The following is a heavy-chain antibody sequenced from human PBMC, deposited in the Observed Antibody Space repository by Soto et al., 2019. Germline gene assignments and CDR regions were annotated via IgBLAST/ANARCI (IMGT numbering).Heavy chain of an antibody. Sequence: PSETLSLTCTVSGCSISSYYWSWIRQPPGKGLEWIGYIYYSGSTNYNPSLKSRVTISVDTSKNQFSLKLSSVTAADTAVYYCARHENIVATTDYYYYMDVWGKGTTVTVSS. D-gene: IGHD5-12*01. CDR1: GCSISSYY. CDR2: IYYSGST. J-gene: IGHJ6*03. V-gene: IGHV4-59*08. CDR3: ARHENIVATTDYYYYMDV.